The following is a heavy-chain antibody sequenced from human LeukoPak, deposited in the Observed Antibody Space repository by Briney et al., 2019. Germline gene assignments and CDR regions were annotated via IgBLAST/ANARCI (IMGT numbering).Heavy chain of an antibody. V-gene: IGHV1-18*01. CDR2: ISAYNGNT. CDR1: GYTFTSYG. J-gene: IGHJ3*02. Sequence: GASVKVSCKASGYTFTSYGISWVRQAPGQGLERMGWISAYNGNTNYAQKLQGRVTMTTDTSTSTAYMGLRSLRSDDTAVYYCVSVVAATAIDIWGQGTMVTVSS. CDR3: VSVVAATAIDI. D-gene: IGHD2-15*01.